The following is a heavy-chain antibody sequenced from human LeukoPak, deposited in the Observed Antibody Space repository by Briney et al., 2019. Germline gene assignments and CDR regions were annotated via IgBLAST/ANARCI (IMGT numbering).Heavy chain of an antibody. D-gene: IGHD6-13*01. CDR1: GFTFSSHE. Sequence: PGRSLRLSCAASGFTFSSHEMHWVHQAPGKGLEWVAVISYDGSNKYYADSVKGRFTISRDNSKNTLYLQMNSLRVEDTAIYYCARVPGIAAAAIQKKPLDYWGQGNQVTVSS. CDR3: ARVPGIAAAAIQKKPLDY. J-gene: IGHJ4*02. V-gene: IGHV3-30*03. CDR2: ISYDGSNK.